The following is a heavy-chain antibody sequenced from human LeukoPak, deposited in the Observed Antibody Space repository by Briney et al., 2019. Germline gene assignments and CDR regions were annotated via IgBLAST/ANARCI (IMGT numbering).Heavy chain of an antibody. V-gene: IGHV4-39*01. Sequence: EXLSLTCTVSGGSISSSSYYWGWVRQPPGKGLEWIGSIYYSGSTYYNPSLKTRVPISVDTSKNQFSLKLSFVTAADTAVYYCARRAYCGGDCYLGHWFDPWGQGTLVTVSS. CDR2: IYYSGST. D-gene: IGHD2-21*01. CDR3: ARRAYCGGDCYLGHWFDP. CDR1: GGSISSSSYY. J-gene: IGHJ5*02.